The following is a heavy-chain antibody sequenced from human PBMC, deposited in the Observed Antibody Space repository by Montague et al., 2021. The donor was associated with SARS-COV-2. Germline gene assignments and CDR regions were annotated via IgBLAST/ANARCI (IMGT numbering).Heavy chain of an antibody. CDR2: IDWDDDK. V-gene: IGHV2-70*11. CDR1: GFSLSTSGMC. Sequence: PALVKPTQTLTLTCTFSGFSLSTSGMCVSWIRQPPGTALEWLARIDWDDDKYYSTSLKTRLTISKDTSKNQVVLTMTNMDPVDTATYYCARKRYDILTGYQTLFDSGGQGTLGTASS. D-gene: IGHD3-9*01. J-gene: IGHJ4*02. CDR3: ARKRYDILTGYQTLFDS.